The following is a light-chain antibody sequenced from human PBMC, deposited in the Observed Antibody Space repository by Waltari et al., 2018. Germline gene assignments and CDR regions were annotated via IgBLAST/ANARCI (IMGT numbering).Light chain of an antibody. CDR1: QSVSRF. CDR2: GAS. CDR3: QEYDRLPAT. Sequence: EIVLTQSPGTLSLSPGERGTLSCRASQSVSRFLAWYQQKPGQAPRLLIYGASTRATGIPDRFSGSGSGTDFSLTISRLEPEDFAVYYCQEYDRLPATFGQGTKVEIK. J-gene: IGKJ1*01. V-gene: IGKV3-20*01.